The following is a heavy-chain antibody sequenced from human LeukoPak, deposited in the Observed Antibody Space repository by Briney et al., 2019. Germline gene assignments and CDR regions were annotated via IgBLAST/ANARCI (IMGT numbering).Heavy chain of an antibody. CDR2: INTDGSTT. CDR3: ARDISRTMDV. V-gene: IGHV3-74*01. J-gene: IGHJ6*02. D-gene: IGHD2/OR15-2a*01. CDR1: GFTFSSRW. Sequence: PGGSLRLSCVASGFTFSSRWTHWVRQAPGKGLVWVSIINTDGSTTRYADFVEGRFTISRDNARNTLYLEMNSLRVEDTAVYFCARDISRTMDVWGQGTTVTV.